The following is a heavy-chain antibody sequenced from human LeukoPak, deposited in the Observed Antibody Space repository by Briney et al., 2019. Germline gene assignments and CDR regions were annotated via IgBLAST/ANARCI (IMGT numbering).Heavy chain of an antibody. CDR3: ARDGVSGHFDY. Sequence: ASVKVSCKASGYTFTSYGICWVRQAPGQGPEWIGWIDPSNGNIKYAEKLQGRVTMTTDTSTSTAYMDLRSLRSDDTAVYYCARDGVSGHFDYWGRGTLVTVSS. D-gene: IGHD3-3*01. CDR2: IDPSNGNI. J-gene: IGHJ4*01. CDR1: GYTFTSYG. V-gene: IGHV1-18*01.